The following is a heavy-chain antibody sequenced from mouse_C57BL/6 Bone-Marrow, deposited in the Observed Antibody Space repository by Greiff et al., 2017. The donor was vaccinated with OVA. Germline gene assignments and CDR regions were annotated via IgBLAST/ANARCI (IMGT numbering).Heavy chain of an antibody. J-gene: IGHJ3*01. CDR3: ARDYYYGSAWFAY. D-gene: IGHD1-1*01. CDR1: GYTFTSYG. V-gene: IGHV1-58*01. Sequence: EVQLQESGAELVRPGSSVKMSCTTSGYTFTSYGINWVKQRPGQGLEWIGYIYIGNGYPEYNVKFKGKATLTSDTSSSTAYMQLSRLKSEDSAIYFCARDYYYGSAWFAYWGQGTLVTVSA. CDR2: IYIGNGYP.